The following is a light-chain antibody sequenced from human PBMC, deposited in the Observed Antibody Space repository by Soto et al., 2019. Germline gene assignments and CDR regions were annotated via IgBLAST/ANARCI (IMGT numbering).Light chain of an antibody. CDR1: QRVSSSY. CDR2: DAS. V-gene: IGKV3-11*01. Sequence: NVLTHSPGTLSLSPGLRPTFSYSASQRVSSSYLAWYQQKPGQAPRLLIYDASNRATGIPARFSGSGSGTDFTLTISSLEPEDFAVYYCQQRSNWPFTFGQGTRLEIK. J-gene: IGKJ5*01. CDR3: QQRSNWPFT.